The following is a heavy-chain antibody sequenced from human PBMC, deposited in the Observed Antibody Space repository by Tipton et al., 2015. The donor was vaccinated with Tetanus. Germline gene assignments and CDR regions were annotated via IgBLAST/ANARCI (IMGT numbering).Heavy chain of an antibody. Sequence: SLRLSCAASGFTFITSWMTWVRQAPGKGLEWVASTGEDARDKYYVDSVKGRFTISRDNAKNLLYLQVSRLRREDTAVYYCATSTVTRWGPGTLVTVSS. CDR2: TGEDARDK. D-gene: IGHD4-17*01. CDR1: GFTFITSW. V-gene: IGHV3-7*01. CDR3: ATSTVTR. J-gene: IGHJ4*02.